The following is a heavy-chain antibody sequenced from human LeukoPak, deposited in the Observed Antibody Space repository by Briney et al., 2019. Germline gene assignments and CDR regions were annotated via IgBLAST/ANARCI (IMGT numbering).Heavy chain of an antibody. V-gene: IGHV1-2*02. D-gene: IGHD1-26*01. Sequence: ASVKVSFKASGYTFTGYYMHWVRQAPGQGGEWMGWINPNSGGTNYEQKFQGRVTITRDTSISTAYMELSRLRSDDTAVYYCARDPPKLEWERNPFDYWGQGTLVTVSS. CDR1: GYTFTGYY. CDR2: INPNSGGT. J-gene: IGHJ4*02. CDR3: ARDPPKLEWERNPFDY.